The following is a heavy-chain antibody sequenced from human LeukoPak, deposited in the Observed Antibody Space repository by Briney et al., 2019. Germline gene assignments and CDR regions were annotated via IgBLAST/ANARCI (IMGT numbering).Heavy chain of an antibody. Sequence: PSETLSLTCTVSGGSITFYYWTWIRQSAGKGLEWIGRVYAGGNTNYNPSLKSRTTLSIDTSKNGFSLMLTSVTAADTAIYYCARDSRYHDFWSGYVDYWGQGILVTVSS. V-gene: IGHV4-4*07. CDR2: VYAGGNT. J-gene: IGHJ4*02. D-gene: IGHD3-3*01. CDR1: GGSITFYY. CDR3: ARDSRYHDFWSGYVDY.